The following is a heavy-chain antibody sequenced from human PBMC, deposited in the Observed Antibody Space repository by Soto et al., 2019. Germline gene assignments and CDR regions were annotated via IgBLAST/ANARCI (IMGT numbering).Heavy chain of an antibody. CDR2: ISGSGGST. CDR3: ANHGNIAAAGFIDY. J-gene: IGHJ4*02. D-gene: IGHD6-13*01. CDR1: GFTFSSYA. Sequence: PGGSLRLSCAASGFTFSSYAMSWVRQAPGKGLEWVSAISGSGGSTYYADSVKGRFTISRDNSKNTLYLQMNSLRAEDTAVYYCANHGNIAAAGFIDYWGQGTLVTVSS. V-gene: IGHV3-23*01.